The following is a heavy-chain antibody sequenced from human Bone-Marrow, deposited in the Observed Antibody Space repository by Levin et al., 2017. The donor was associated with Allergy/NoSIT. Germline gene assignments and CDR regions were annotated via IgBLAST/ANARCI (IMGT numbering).Heavy chain of an antibody. J-gene: IGHJ4*02. CDR3: ARAIIEGAPPPAFDY. CDR1: GYTFTSYY. CDR2: INPSGGST. Sequence: PGGSLRLSCKASGYTFTSYYKHWVRQAPGQGLEWMGVINPSGGSTNYAQKFQGRVTMTRDTSTSTVYMELSSLRSDDTAVYYCARAIIEGAPPPAFDYWGQGTLVTVSS. D-gene: IGHD3-16*01. V-gene: IGHV1-46*01.